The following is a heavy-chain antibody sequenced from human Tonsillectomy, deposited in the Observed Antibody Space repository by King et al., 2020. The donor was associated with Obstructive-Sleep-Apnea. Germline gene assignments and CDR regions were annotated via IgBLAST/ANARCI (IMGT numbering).Heavy chain of an antibody. J-gene: IGHJ4*02. CDR3: AKDFRSGYDLSPFDY. D-gene: IGHD5-12*01. Sequence: VQLVESGGGVVQPGRSLRLSCAASGFIFSSYGMHWVRHAPGKGLEWVAVISYVESNKYYADSVKGRFTISRDKSKNTLYLQMNCLRAEDTAVYYCAKDFRSGYDLSPFDYWGQGTLVTVSS. V-gene: IGHV3-30*18. CDR2: ISYVESNK. CDR1: GFIFSSYG.